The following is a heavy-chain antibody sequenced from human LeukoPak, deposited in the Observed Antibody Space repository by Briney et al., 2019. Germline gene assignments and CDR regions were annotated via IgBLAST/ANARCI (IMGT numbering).Heavy chain of an antibody. J-gene: IGHJ3*02. D-gene: IGHD3-9*01. Sequence: GGSLRLSCAASGFTFSSYAMSWVRQAPGKGLEWVSAISGSGGSTYYADSVKGRFTISRDNSKNTLYLQMNSLRAEDTAVYHCANGGYDILTGYYMSHDAFDIWGQGTMVTVSS. CDR1: GFTFSSYA. V-gene: IGHV3-23*01. CDR2: ISGSGGST. CDR3: ANGGYDILTGYYMSHDAFDI.